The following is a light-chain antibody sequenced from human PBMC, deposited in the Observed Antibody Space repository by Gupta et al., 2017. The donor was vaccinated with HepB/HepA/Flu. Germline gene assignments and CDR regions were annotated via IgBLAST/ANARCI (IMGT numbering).Light chain of an antibody. CDR3: QKYNGAPRT. CDR1: QGITNY. Sequence: GDGVTISCRASQGITNYLAWYQQKPGKVPKLLIYAASTLQSGVPSRFSGSGSGTDFTLTISSLQPEDVATYYCQKYNGAPRTFGGGTKVEIK. CDR2: AAS. J-gene: IGKJ4*01. V-gene: IGKV1-27*01.